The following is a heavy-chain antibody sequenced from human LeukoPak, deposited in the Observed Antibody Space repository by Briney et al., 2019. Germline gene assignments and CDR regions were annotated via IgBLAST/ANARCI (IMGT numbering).Heavy chain of an antibody. CDR3: VRGVGVSRFNYLDP. CDR2: IWYDASNK. V-gene: IGHV3-33*01. Sequence: GGSLRLSCAASGFTFSSFGMHWVRRAPGKGLEWVAVIWYDASNKCYADSVKGRFTISRDNSKDTLYLHMNSLRDDDTAVYYCVRGVGVSRFNYLDPWGQGTLVIVSS. J-gene: IGHJ5*02. D-gene: IGHD1-7*01. CDR1: GFTFSSFG.